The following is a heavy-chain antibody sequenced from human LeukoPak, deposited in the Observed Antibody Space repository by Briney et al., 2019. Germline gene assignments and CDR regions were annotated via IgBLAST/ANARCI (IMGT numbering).Heavy chain of an antibody. CDR2: ISGSGGTT. CDR1: GFTSSSYA. V-gene: IGHV3-23*01. D-gene: IGHD5-12*01. J-gene: IGHJ4*02. CDR3: AKGDVVTAMFPLDY. Sequence: GGSLRLSCAASGFTSSSYAMSWVRQAPGKGLEWVSGISGSGGTTYYADSVQGRFTISRDNSKKTLFLQMSSLRAEDTAVYYCAKGDVVTAMFPLDYWGQGTLVIVSS.